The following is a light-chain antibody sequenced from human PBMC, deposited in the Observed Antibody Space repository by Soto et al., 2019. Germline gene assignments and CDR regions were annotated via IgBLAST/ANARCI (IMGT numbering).Light chain of an antibody. CDR3: SSYAGSNIVV. Sequence: QSVLTQPPSASGSPGQSVTISCTGTSSDVGGYNFVSWYQQHPGKAPKLMIYEVSERPSGVTDRFSGSKSGNTASLTVSGLQAEDEADYYCSSYAGSNIVVFGGGTQLTV. CDR2: EVS. CDR1: SSDVGGYNF. J-gene: IGLJ2*01. V-gene: IGLV2-8*01.